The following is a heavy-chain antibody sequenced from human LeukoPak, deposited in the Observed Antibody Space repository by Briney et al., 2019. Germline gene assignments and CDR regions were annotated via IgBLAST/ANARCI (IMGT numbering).Heavy chain of an antibody. CDR2: IYKSEIT. D-gene: IGHD2-15*01. J-gene: IGHJ6*03. V-gene: IGHV4-59*01. CDR1: GAAITDYY. CDR3: AKGGGSSFRGDYYYYYMDV. Sequence: SQTLSLTCTVSGAAITDYYWSWIRQAPGKGLEFIGYIYKSEITNYNPSLTSRVTMSVDTSKNQFSLKLKSMTAADTAVYYCAKGGGSSFRGDYYYYYMDVWGKGTTVTLCS.